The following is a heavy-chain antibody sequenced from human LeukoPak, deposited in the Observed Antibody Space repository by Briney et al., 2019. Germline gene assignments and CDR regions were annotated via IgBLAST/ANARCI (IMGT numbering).Heavy chain of an antibody. Sequence: GASVKVSCKASGYTFTTYAMIGVGRAPGKSLEGMGWINVGNGSTKYSQKFQGRVTITRDTSASTAYMELSSLRSEDTAVYYCARDSFPAYYYDSSGYREPFDYWGQGTLVTVSS. CDR2: INVGNGST. D-gene: IGHD3-22*01. CDR3: ARDSFPAYYYDSSGYREPFDY. CDR1: GYTFTTYA. J-gene: IGHJ4*02. V-gene: IGHV1-3*01.